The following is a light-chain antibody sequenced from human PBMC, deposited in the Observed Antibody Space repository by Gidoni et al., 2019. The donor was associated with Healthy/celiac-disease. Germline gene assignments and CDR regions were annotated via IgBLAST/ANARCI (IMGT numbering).Light chain of an antibody. CDR1: QSVNSNY. Sequence: IVLTQSPGTLSLSPGERATLSCRASQSVNSNYLAWYQQKPGQAPRLLIYGASSRATGIPDRFSGSGSGTDFTLTISRLEPEDFAVYYCQQYGSSPGFTFGPGTKVDIK. CDR2: GAS. V-gene: IGKV3-20*01. J-gene: IGKJ3*01. CDR3: QQYGSSPGFT.